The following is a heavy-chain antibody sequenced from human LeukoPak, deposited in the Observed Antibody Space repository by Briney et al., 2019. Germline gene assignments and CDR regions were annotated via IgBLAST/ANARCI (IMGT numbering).Heavy chain of an antibody. J-gene: IGHJ4*02. CDR2: IRGSGGST. D-gene: IGHD3-10*01. CDR3: AKLRPYGTTWFGGVGN. CDR1: GFTLSSSA. V-gene: IGHV3-23*01. Sequence: GGSLRLSCAASGFTLSSSAMTWVRQAPGRGLEWVSAIRGSGGSTFYPDSVKGRFTISRDDSKNTLYLQMDSLRAEDTAVYYCAKLRPYGTTWFGGVGNWGRGTLVTVSS.